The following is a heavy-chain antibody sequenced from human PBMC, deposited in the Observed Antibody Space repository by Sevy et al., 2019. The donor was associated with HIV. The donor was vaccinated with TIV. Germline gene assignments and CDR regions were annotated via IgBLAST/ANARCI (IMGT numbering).Heavy chain of an antibody. CDR2: IKQDGSEK. CDR3: ARGGSSSWYPMYYFDY. CDR1: GFTFSSYW. J-gene: IGHJ4*02. V-gene: IGHV3-7*03. D-gene: IGHD6-13*01. Sequence: GGSLRLSCAASGFTFSSYWMSWVRQAPGKGLEWVANIKQDGSEKYYVDSVKGRFTISGDNAKNSLYLQMNSLRAEDTAVYYCARGGSSSWYPMYYFDYWGQGTLVTVSS.